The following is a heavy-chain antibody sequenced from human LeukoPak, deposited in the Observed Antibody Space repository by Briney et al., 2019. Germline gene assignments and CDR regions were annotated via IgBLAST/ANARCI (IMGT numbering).Heavy chain of an antibody. CDR3: ASRVAPMDY. Sequence: PGGSLRLSCAASEFTFTSYWMTWVRQAPGKGLEWVANIKEDGSDKYYVDSVKGRFTISRDNSKNTLYLQMNSLRAEDTAVYYCASRVAPMDYWGQGTLVTVSS. CDR2: IKEDGSDK. J-gene: IGHJ4*02. V-gene: IGHV3-7*03. D-gene: IGHD3-3*01. CDR1: EFTFTSYW.